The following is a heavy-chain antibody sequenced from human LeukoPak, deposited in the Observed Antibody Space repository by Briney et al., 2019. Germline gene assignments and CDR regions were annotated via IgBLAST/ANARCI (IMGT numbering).Heavy chain of an antibody. CDR2: ISGRGGST. J-gene: IGHJ4*02. Sequence: PGGSLRLSCAASGFTFSSYAMSWVRQAPGKGLEWVSAISGRGGSTYYADSVKGRFTISRDNSKNTLYLQMNSLRAEDTAVYYCAKVLGEYYYDSSGYSEFDYWGQGTLVTVSS. CDR1: GFTFSSYA. D-gene: IGHD3-22*01. CDR3: AKVLGEYYYDSSGYSEFDY. V-gene: IGHV3-23*01.